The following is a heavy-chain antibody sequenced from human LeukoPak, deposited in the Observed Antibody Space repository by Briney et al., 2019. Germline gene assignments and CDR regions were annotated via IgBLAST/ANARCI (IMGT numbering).Heavy chain of an antibody. J-gene: IGHJ4*02. CDR3: ARAGPYDSYFDY. V-gene: IGHV1-69*04. D-gene: IGHD3-3*01. CDR2: IIPILGIA. CDR1: GGTFSSYA. Sequence: ASVKVSCKASGGTFSSYAISWVRQAPGQGLEWMGRIIPILGIANYAQKFQGRVTITADKSTSTAYMELSSLRSEDTAVYYCARAGPYDSYFDYWGQGTLVTVSS.